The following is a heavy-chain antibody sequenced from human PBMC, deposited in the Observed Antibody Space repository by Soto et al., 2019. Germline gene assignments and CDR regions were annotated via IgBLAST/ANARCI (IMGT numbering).Heavy chain of an antibody. D-gene: IGHD2-8*02. V-gene: IGHV4-31*03. J-gene: IGHJ5*02. Sequence: PSETLSLTCTVTGGSIRRRGYYWSWIRQRPGEGLGWIGFVYYRGSTDYNPSLRSRMTISADTSRNQFYLDVSSLTVADTPFYYGAASGAPEGDWFDPGGQEILVTVPS. CDR2: VYYRGST. CDR3: AASGAPEGDWFDP. CDR1: GGSIRRRGYY.